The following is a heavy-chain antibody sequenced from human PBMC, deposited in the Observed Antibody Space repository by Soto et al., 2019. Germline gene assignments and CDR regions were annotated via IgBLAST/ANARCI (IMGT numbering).Heavy chain of an antibody. CDR3: AGAGTGDWFDP. CDR2: IYYSGST. J-gene: IGHJ5*02. CDR1: GGSISSGDYY. Sequence: KASETLSLTCTVSGGSISSGDYYWSWIRQPPGKGLEWIGYIYYSGSTYYNPSLKSRVTISVDTSKNQFSLKLSSVTAADTAVYYCAGAGTGDWFDPWGQGTLVTVSS. V-gene: IGHV4-30-4*01.